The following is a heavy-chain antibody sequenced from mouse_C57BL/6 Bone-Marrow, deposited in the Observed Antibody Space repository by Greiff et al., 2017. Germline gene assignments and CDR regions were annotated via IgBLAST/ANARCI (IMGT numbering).Heavy chain of an antibody. CDR1: GYTFTSYW. Sequence: VKLQQPGAELVRPGSSVKLSCKASGYTFTSYWMHWVKQRPIQGLEWIGNIDPSDSETHYNQKFKDKATLTVDKSSSTAYMQLSSLTSEDSAVYYCARYTTVVATSNWYFDVWGTGTTVTVSS. J-gene: IGHJ1*03. CDR2: IDPSDSET. CDR3: ARYTTVVATSNWYFDV. D-gene: IGHD1-1*01. V-gene: IGHV1-52*01.